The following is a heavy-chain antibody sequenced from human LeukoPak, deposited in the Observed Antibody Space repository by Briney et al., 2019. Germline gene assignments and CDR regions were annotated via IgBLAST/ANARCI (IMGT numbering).Heavy chain of an antibody. J-gene: IGHJ4*02. Sequence: PGGSLRRSCAASGFTFNKAWMNWVRQAAGKGLQWVGRIKSRPDGGTIGYAAPVKGRFTISRDDSKNTVYLQMNSLQIEDTAVYYCTTGRTLDYWGLGTLVTVSS. CDR3: TTGRTLDY. V-gene: IGHV3-15*07. D-gene: IGHD2-15*01. CDR1: GFTFNKAW. CDR2: IKSRPDGGTI.